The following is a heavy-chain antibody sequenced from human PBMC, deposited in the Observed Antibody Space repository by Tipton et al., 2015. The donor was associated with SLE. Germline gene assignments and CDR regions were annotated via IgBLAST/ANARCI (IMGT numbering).Heavy chain of an antibody. V-gene: IGHV4-59*08. J-gene: IGHJ3*02. CDR2: IYYSGST. CDR1: GGSISSYY. Sequence: TLSLTCTVSGGSISSYYWSWIRQPPGKGLEWIGYIYYSGSTYYNPSLKSRVTISVDTSKNQFSLKLSSVTAADTAVYYCASGLAYYYDSSAPDAFDIWGQGPRVTVSS. CDR3: ASGLAYYYDSSAPDAFDI. D-gene: IGHD3-22*01.